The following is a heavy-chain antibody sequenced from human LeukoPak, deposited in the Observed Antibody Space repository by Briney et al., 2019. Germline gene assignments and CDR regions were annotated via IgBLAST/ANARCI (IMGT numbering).Heavy chain of an antibody. CDR2: IYSGGST. Sequence: GGSLRLSCAASGFTFSSNYMSWVRQAPGKGLEWVSVIYSGGSTYYADSVKGRFTISRDNSKNTLYLQMNSLRAEDTAVYYCARDRPGYSYGYGYYYYGMDVWGQGTTVTVSS. CDR1: GFTFSSNY. CDR3: ARDRPGYSYGYGYYYYGMDV. D-gene: IGHD5-18*01. V-gene: IGHV3-66*01. J-gene: IGHJ6*02.